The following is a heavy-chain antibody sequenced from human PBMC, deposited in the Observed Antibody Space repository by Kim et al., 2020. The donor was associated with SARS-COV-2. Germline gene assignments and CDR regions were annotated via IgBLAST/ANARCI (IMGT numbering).Heavy chain of an antibody. V-gene: IGHV1-2*02. CDR3: ARSSLLDFDY. Sequence: NYAPRFQGRVTMTRDTSISTVYLEMTRLRSDDTAVYYCARSSLLDFDYWGQGTLVTVSS. J-gene: IGHJ4*02. D-gene: IGHD2-15*01.